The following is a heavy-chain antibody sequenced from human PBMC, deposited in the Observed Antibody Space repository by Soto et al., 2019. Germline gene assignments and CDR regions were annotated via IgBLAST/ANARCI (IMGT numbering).Heavy chain of an antibody. CDR3: ARGWGIAAPGPNWFDP. D-gene: IGHD6-13*01. Sequence: ASVKVSCKASGYSLSGYYLHWVRQAPGQGPEWMGWINPNSGGKKYVQKFQGRVTMTRDTSISTVYWEVSRLSAEDTAEYYCARGWGIAAPGPNWFDPWGQGTLVTVSS. J-gene: IGHJ5*02. CDR2: INPNSGGK. CDR1: GYSLSGYY. V-gene: IGHV1-2*02.